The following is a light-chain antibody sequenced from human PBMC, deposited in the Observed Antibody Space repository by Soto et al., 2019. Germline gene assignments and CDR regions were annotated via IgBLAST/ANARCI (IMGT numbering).Light chain of an antibody. J-gene: IGKJ1*01. CDR1: QNIYSN. Sequence: IVMTQSPATLSVYPVSRVTLSCRASQNIYSNIAWYQQRPGQAPRLLIYRASTRATGVPARFSGSGSGTDFTLTISSLQSEDFTVYSCLQYHNLWAFGQGTKVDI. V-gene: IGKV3-15*01. CDR3: LQYHNLWA. CDR2: RAS.